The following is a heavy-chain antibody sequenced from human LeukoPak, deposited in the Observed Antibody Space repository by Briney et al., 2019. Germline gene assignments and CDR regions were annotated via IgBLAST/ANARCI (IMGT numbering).Heavy chain of an antibody. Sequence: GGSLRLSCAASGFAFSRYSMNWVRQAPGKGLEWVSSISYSGPHMFYADSVRGRFTISRDNAENSLFLQMNSLRAEDTAVYFCASNDYRDEGIDSWGQGTLVAVSS. CDR3: ASNDYRDEGIDS. V-gene: IGHV3-21*01. CDR2: ISYSGPHM. J-gene: IGHJ4*02. CDR1: GFAFSRYS. D-gene: IGHD4-17*01.